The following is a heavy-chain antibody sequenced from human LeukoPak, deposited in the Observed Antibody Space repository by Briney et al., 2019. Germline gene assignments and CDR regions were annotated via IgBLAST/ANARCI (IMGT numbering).Heavy chain of an antibody. V-gene: IGHV4-34*01. J-gene: IGHJ6*02. CDR2: INHSGST. D-gene: IGHD6-13*01. CDR1: GGSFSGYY. CDR3: ARRPYSSSWVYYYGMDV. Sequence: SETLCLTCAVYGGSFSGYYWSWIRQPPGKGLEWIGEINHSGSTNYNPSLKSRVTISVDTSKNQFSLKLSSVTAADTAVYYYARRPYSSSWVYYYGMDVWGQGTTVTVSS.